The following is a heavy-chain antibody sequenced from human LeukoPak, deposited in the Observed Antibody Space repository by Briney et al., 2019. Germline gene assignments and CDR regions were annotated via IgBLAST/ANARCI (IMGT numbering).Heavy chain of an antibody. CDR1: GGSVSSSHY. V-gene: IGHV4-4*02. Sequence: SETLSLTCDVSGGSVSSSHYWSWVRQSPGQGLEWIGEIYQSGSTGYNPSFTRRVSMSVDKSKNRFSLKMTSMTAADTAVYYCGRYGDLGPYDAFDIWGQGTMVTVSS. J-gene: IGHJ3*02. CDR3: GRYGDLGPYDAFDI. CDR2: IYQSGST. D-gene: IGHD4-17*01.